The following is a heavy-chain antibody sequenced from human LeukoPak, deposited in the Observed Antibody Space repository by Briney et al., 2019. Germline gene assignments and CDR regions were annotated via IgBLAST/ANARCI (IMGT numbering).Heavy chain of an antibody. CDR2: ISSDGSST. V-gene: IGHV3-74*01. J-gene: IGHJ4*02. CDR1: GFTFSRYW. CDR3: ARDHGCYYFDY. Sequence: GGSLRLSCVASGFTFSRYWIHWVRQAPGKGLVWVSSISSDGSSTSYADSVKGRFTISRDNAKNTLSLQMNSLRAEDTAVYYCARDHGCYYFDYWGQGILVTVSS. D-gene: IGHD3-10*01.